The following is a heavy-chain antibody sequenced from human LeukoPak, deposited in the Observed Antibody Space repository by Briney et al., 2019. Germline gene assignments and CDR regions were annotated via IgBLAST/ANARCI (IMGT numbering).Heavy chain of an antibody. CDR1: GFIFSNYA. CDR3: ARAPPSSGYSYHFDI. J-gene: IGHJ3*02. V-gene: IGHV3-23*01. D-gene: IGHD5-18*01. CDR2: ISGSGSTT. Sequence: GGSLRLSCAASGFIFSNYAMSWVRRAPGEGLEWVSGISGSGSTTYYADSVKGRFTISRDNAKNTLYLQMNSLRVEDTAVYYCARAPPSSGYSYHFDIWGQGTMVTVSS.